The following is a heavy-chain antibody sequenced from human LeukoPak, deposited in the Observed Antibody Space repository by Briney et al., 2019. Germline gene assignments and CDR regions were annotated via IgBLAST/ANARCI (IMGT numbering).Heavy chain of an antibody. J-gene: IGHJ4*02. V-gene: IGHV1-2*02. CDR2: INPNSGGT. D-gene: IGHD5-18*01. CDR3: ARERDTATIYYFDY. Sequence: ASVKVSCKASGYTFTGYYMHWVRQAPGQGVEWMGWINPNSGGTNYAQKFQGRVTMTRDTSISTAYMELSRLRSDDTAVYYCARERDTATIYYFDYWGQGTLVTVSS. CDR1: GYTFTGYY.